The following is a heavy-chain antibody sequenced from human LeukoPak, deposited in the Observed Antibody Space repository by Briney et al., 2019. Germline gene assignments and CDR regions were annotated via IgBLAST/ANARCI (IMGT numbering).Heavy chain of an antibody. Sequence: SETLSLTCTVSGGSISSYYWSWIRQPPGKGLEWIGYIYYSGSTNYNPSLKSRVTISVDTSKNQFSLKLSSVTAADTAVYYCARYSDSAAFDYWGQGTLVTVSS. J-gene: IGHJ4*02. CDR2: IYYSGST. CDR1: GGSISSYY. D-gene: IGHD6-13*01. CDR3: ARYSDSAAFDY. V-gene: IGHV4-59*01.